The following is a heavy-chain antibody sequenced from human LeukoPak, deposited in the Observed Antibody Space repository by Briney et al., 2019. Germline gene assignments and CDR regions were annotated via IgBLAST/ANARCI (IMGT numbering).Heavy chain of an antibody. Sequence: GGSLRLSCAASGFTFSSYEMNWVRQAPGKGLEWVSYISSSGSTIYYADSVKGRFTISRDNAKNSLYLQMNSLRAEDTAVYYCARGGPPDYDILTGYYNYYYYYGMDVWGKGTAVTVSS. J-gene: IGHJ6*04. CDR1: GFTFSSYE. CDR2: ISSSGSTI. CDR3: ARGGPPDYDILTGYYNYYYYYGMDV. V-gene: IGHV3-48*03. D-gene: IGHD3-9*01.